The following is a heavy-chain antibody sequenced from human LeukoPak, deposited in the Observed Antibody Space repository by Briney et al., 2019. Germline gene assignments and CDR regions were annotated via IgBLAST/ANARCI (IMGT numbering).Heavy chain of an antibody. CDR1: GGTFSSYA. Sequence: VASVKVSCKASGGTFSSYAISWVRQAPGQGLEWMGGIIPIFGTANYAQKFQGRVTITADKSTSTAYMELSSLRSEDTAVYYCARARVYYYGSGELLVWGQGTLVTVSS. J-gene: IGHJ4*02. CDR2: IIPIFGTA. CDR3: ARARVYYYGSGELLV. D-gene: IGHD3-10*01. V-gene: IGHV1-69*06.